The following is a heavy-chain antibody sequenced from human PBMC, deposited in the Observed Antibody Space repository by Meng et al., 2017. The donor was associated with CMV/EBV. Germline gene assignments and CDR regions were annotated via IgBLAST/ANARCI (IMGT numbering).Heavy chain of an antibody. CDR1: GSISSSNW. V-gene: IGHV4-4*02. J-gene: IGHJ5*02. D-gene: IGHD2-2*01. CDR2: IYHSGST. CDR3: ARLGCSRTSCSRGWFDP. Sequence: GSISSSNWWSWVRQPPGKGLEWIGEIYHSGSTNYNPSLKSRVTISVDKSKNQFSLKLSSVTAADTAVYYCARLGCSRTSCSRGWFDPWGQGTLVTVSS.